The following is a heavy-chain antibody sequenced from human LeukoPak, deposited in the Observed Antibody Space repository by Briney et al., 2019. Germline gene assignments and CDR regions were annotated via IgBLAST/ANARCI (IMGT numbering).Heavy chain of an antibody. D-gene: IGHD2-15*01. Sequence: GGSLRLSCAASGFTFSSYGMHWVRQAPGKGLEWVAGISYDGSNKYYADSVKGRFTISRDNPKNTLYLQMNSLRAEDTAVYYCAKELGYCSGGSCYWGQGTLVTVSS. CDR1: GFTFSSYG. CDR2: ISYDGSNK. J-gene: IGHJ4*02. CDR3: AKELGYCSGGSCY. V-gene: IGHV3-30*18.